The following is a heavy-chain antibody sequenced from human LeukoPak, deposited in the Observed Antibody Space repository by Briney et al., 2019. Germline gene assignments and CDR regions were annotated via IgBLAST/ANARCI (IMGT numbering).Heavy chain of an antibody. V-gene: IGHV4-59*01. D-gene: IGHD3-16*01. CDR3: AGGGPRGFDP. CDR2: IYYSGST. CDR1: GGSISSYY. J-gene: IGHJ5*02. Sequence: PSETLSLTCTVSGGSISSYYWSWIRQPPGKGLEWIGYIYYSGSTNYNPSLKSRVTISVDTSKNQFSLKLSSVTAADTAVYYCAGGGPRGFDPWGQGTLVTVPS.